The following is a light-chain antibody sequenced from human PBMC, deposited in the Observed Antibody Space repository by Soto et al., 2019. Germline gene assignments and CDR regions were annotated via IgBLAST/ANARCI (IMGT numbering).Light chain of an antibody. Sequence: DIQMTQSPSTVSASVGASVTITCRASESISTWLAWYQQKPGQAPKLLIYDASISDSGVPSRFSGSGSGTEFALTVSNLQPADSATYYCQQYHSLWAFGQGTKVEIK. V-gene: IGKV1-5*01. CDR2: DAS. J-gene: IGKJ1*01. CDR3: QQYHSLWA. CDR1: ESISTW.